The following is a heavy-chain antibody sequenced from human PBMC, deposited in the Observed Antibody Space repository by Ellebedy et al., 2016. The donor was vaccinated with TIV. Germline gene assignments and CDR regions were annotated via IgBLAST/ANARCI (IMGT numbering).Heavy chain of an antibody. Sequence: GGSLRLXXAASGFIFSNYAMHWVRQAPGKGLEWVAVMSYNGGQKYHADSVQGRFTISRDNSRNTLYLQMNSLKGEDTAVYYCARLMEVATVVFYYGMDVWGQGTTVTVSS. CDR3: ARLMEVATVVFYYGMDV. CDR2: MSYNGGQK. D-gene: IGHD5-24*01. V-gene: IGHV3-30-3*01. J-gene: IGHJ6*02. CDR1: GFIFSNYA.